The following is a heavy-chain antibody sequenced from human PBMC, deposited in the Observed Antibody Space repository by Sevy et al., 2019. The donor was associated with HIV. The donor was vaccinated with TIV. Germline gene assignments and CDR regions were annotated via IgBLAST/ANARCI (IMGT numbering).Heavy chain of an antibody. D-gene: IGHD6-19*01. CDR1: GGSFSGYY. V-gene: IGHV4-34*01. J-gene: IGHJ4*02. Sequence: SETLSLTCAVYGGSFSGYYWSWIRQPPGKGLEWIGEINHSGSTNYNPSLKSRVTISVDTSKNQFSLKLSSVTAADTAVYYCARGSIAVAGISYYFDYWGQGTLVTVSS. CDR2: INHSGST. CDR3: ARGSIAVAGISYYFDY.